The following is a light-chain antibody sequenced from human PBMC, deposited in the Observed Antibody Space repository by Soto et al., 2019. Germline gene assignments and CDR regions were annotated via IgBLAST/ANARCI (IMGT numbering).Light chain of an antibody. Sequence: EIVLTQSPGTLSLSPGERATLSCRASQSVRSTYLAWYQQKPGQAPSLLIHGASNRATGVPDRFSGSGSGAVFTLTISRLEPEDFAGYYCQLYDSSPPGYTFGQGTRLEIK. J-gene: IGKJ2*01. CDR2: GAS. CDR3: QLYDSSPPGYT. CDR1: QSVRSTY. V-gene: IGKV3-20*01.